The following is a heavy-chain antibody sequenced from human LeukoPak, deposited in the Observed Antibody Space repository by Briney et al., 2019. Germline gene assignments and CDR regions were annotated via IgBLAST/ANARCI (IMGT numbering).Heavy chain of an antibody. D-gene: IGHD6-19*01. CDR1: GYTFTSYD. Sequence: ASVKVSCKASGYTFTSYDINWVRQAPGQGLEWMGWMNPNSGNTGYAQKFQGRVTMTRNTSISTAYMELSSLRSEDTAVYYCASRGTAVASFDYWGQGTLVTVSS. CDR2: MNPNSGNT. V-gene: IGHV1-8*01. J-gene: IGHJ4*02. CDR3: ASRGTAVASFDY.